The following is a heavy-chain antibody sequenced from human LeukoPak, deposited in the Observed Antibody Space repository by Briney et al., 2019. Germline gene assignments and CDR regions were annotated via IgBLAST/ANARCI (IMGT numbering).Heavy chain of an antibody. Sequence: SETLSLTCTVSGGSISSYYWSWIRQPPGKGLEWIGYISYSGTTNYNPSLKSRVTISVDTSKNQFSLKLGSVTAADTAVYYCARRHCSSTTCYFDYWGQGALVTVSS. CDR1: GGSISSYY. V-gene: IGHV4-59*08. D-gene: IGHD2-2*01. CDR2: ISYSGTT. J-gene: IGHJ4*02. CDR3: ARRHCSSTTCYFDY.